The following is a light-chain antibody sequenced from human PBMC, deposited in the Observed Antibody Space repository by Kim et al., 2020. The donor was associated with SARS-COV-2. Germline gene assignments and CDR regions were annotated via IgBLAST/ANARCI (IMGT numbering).Light chain of an antibody. V-gene: IGLV3-1*01. CDR3: QAWDSSTEV. CDR2: QDS. Sequence: FSPGQTASITCSVVKLGDKYACWYQQKPVHSPVLVIYQDSKRPSGIPERFSGSNSGNTATLTISGTQAMDEADYYCQAWDSSTEVFGTGTKVTVL. J-gene: IGLJ1*01. CDR1: KLGDKY.